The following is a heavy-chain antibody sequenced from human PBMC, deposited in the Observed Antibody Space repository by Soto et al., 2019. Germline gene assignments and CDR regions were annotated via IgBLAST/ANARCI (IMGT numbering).Heavy chain of an antibody. V-gene: IGHV4-39*01. CDR3: ASLGKDTVVTQAYYYGMDV. Sequence: QLQLQESGPGLVKPSETLSLTCTVSGGSISSSSYYWGWIRQPPGKGLEWIGSIYYSGSTYYNPSLKGRFPISVDTSKNQFSLKLSSVTAADTAVYYCASLGKDTVVTQAYYYGMDVWGQGTTVTVSS. J-gene: IGHJ6*02. D-gene: IGHD2-21*02. CDR1: GGSISSSSYY. CDR2: IYYSGST.